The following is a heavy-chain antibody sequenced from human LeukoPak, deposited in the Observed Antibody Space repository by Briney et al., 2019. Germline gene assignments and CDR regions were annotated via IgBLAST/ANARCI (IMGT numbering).Heavy chain of an antibody. V-gene: IGHV3-53*01. CDR2: IYSDNT. Sequence: PGGSLRLSCAASGFTFSSYWMSWVRQAPGKGLEWVSFIYSDNTHYPDSVKGRFTISRDNSKNTLYLQMNSLRAEDTAVYYCARRAGAYSHPYDYWGQGTLVTVSS. J-gene: IGHJ4*02. CDR3: ARRAGAYSHPYDY. CDR1: GFTFSSYW. D-gene: IGHD4/OR15-4a*01.